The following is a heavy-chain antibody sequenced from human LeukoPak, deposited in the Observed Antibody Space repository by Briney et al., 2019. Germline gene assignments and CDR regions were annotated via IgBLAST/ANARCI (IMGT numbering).Heavy chain of an antibody. CDR3: ARAGRITIFGVVTMRRYGMDV. J-gene: IGHJ6*02. V-gene: IGHV4-4*07. CDR1: GGSISSYY. Sequence: PSETLSLTCTVSGGSISSYYWSWIRQPAGKGLEWIGRIYTSGSTNYNPSLKSRVTISVDTSKNQFSLKLSSVTAADTAVYYCARAGRITIFGVVTMRRYGMDVWGQGTTVTVSS. D-gene: IGHD3-3*01. CDR2: IYTSGST.